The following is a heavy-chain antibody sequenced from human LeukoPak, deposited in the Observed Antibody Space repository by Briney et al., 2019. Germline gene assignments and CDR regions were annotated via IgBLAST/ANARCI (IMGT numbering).Heavy chain of an antibody. D-gene: IGHD3-10*02. CDR2: ISRSSSNI. CDR3: VRDVGGDYVPQRFET. CDR1: GFKFSDDY. J-gene: IGHJ5*01. Sequence: GGSLRLSCAASGFKFSDDYMSWIRQPPGKGLEWIAYISRSSSNIWSAASVRDRFSISRDNAKNSLFLQMDSLRVEDTAVYYCVRDVGGDYVPQRFETWGHGTLVIVSS. V-gene: IGHV3-11*01.